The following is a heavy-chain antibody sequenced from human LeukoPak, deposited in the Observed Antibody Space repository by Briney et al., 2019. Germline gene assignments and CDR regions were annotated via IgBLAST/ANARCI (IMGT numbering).Heavy chain of an antibody. CDR3: AREVVRDGHNVYWYFDL. D-gene: IGHD5-24*01. CDR2: IYSGGST. V-gene: IGHV3-53*01. Sequence: PGGSLRLSCAASGFTVSSNYMSWVRQAPGKGLEWVSVIYSGGSTYYADSVKGRFTISRDNSKNTLYLQMNSLRAEDTAVYYCAREVVRDGHNVYWYFDLWGRGTLVTVSS. J-gene: IGHJ2*01. CDR1: GFTVSSNY.